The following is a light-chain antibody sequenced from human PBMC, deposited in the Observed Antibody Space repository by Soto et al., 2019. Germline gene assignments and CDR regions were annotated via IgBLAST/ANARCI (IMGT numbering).Light chain of an antibody. CDR1: QSVSSY. CDR2: DAS. V-gene: IGKV3-11*01. J-gene: IGKJ4*01. CDR3: QQRSNFHT. Sequence: EIVLTQSPATLSLSPGERATLSCRASQSVSSYLAWYQQKPGQAPRLLIYDASNRATGIPARFRGSGSGTDFTLTISRLQPADFAVYYCQQRSNFHTFRGGIKVDIK.